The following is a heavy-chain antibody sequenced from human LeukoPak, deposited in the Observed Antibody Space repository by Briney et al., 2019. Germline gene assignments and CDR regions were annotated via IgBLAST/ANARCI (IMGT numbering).Heavy chain of an antibody. Sequence: GGSLRLSCAASGFTFSTYAVNWVRQAPGKGLEWVSAITGSGGATYYADSVKGRFTISRDNAKNSLYLQMNSLRAEDTAVYYCAREGYCGGDCFTPLGYWGQGTLVTVSS. CDR1: GFTFSTYA. CDR2: ITGSGGAT. V-gene: IGHV3-21*01. CDR3: AREGYCGGDCFTPLGY. J-gene: IGHJ4*02. D-gene: IGHD2-21*02.